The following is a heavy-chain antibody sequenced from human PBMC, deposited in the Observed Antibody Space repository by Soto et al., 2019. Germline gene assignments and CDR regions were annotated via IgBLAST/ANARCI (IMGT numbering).Heavy chain of an antibody. Sequence: DVHLLDSGGGLLQPGGSLRPSCAASGFTFSNYAMTWVRQAPGKGLEWVSGVCGNCVSTYYADSLKGRFTSSRDNSKDRLYLQLKSLTAEDTAIYYCATTLSNRIGVAAFDCWGQGSLVTVSS. CDR1: GFTFSNYA. CDR2: VCGNCVST. D-gene: IGHD6-13*01. CDR3: ATTLSNRIGVAAFDC. V-gene: IGHV3-23*01. J-gene: IGHJ4*02.